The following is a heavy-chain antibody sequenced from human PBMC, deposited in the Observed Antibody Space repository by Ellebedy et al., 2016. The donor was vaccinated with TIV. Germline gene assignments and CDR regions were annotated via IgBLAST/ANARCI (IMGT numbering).Heavy chain of an antibody. CDR1: GYTFTGYY. J-gene: IGHJ4*02. CDR3: ACTGEVGAKYYFDS. D-gene: IGHD1-26*01. CDR2: INPNSGGT. Sequence: AASVKVSCKASGYTFTGYYLHWARQAPGQGLEWMGWINPNSGGTHYAQNFQGRVTMTRDTSITTAYMELSRLRSDDTAVYYCACTGEVGAKYYFDSWGQGTLVTVSS. V-gene: IGHV1-2*02.